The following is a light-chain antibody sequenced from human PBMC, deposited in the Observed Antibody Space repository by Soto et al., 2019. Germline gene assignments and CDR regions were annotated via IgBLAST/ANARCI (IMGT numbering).Light chain of an antibody. Sequence: DIQMTQSPSSLSASVGDRVTITCRASQGISNYLAWYQQKPGKVPKLLIYAASTLQSGVPSRCSGSGCGTDCTLTISSLQPEDVATYYCQKDNSAPFTFGPGTKVDIK. J-gene: IGKJ3*01. CDR3: QKDNSAPFT. CDR2: AAS. CDR1: QGISNY. V-gene: IGKV1-27*01.